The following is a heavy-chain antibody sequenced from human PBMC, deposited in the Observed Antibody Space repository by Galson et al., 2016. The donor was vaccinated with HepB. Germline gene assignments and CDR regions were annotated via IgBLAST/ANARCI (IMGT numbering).Heavy chain of an antibody. D-gene: IGHD2-21*01. Sequence: PALVKPTQTLTLTCTFSGFSLSTSGVGVGWIRQPPGKALEWLAILYWDADKRYSPSLKTRLTITKDTSKNLVVLTMTKMDPIDTATYYCAHRSRHMVVDYWGQGNLVTVSS. V-gene: IGHV2-5*02. CDR1: GFSLSTSGVG. CDR2: LYWDADK. J-gene: IGHJ4*02. CDR3: AHRSRHMVVDY.